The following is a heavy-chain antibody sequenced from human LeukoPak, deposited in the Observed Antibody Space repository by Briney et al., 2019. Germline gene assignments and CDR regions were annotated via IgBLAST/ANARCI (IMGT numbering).Heavy chain of an antibody. J-gene: IGHJ3*02. Sequence: SGGSLRLSCAASGFTFSTYSMNWLRQSPGKGLEWVSYISSGSSTIYYADSVKGRFTISRDNAKNSLYLQMNSLGAEDTAVYYCARDRSGNYYLNDAFDIWGQGTMVTVSS. CDR1: GFTFSTYS. V-gene: IGHV3-48*01. CDR3: ARDRSGNYYLNDAFDI. CDR2: ISSGSSTI. D-gene: IGHD1-26*01.